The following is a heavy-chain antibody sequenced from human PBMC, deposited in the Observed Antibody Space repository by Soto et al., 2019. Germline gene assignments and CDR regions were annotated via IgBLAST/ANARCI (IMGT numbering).Heavy chain of an antibody. Sequence: DVQLLESGGGLVQPEGSLRLSCAASGFTFSSYAMGWVRQGPGKGLEWVAVVSIGGSTHYADSVRGRFTISSDNSKNTLSLQMNSLTAEDTAVSFCAKRRGAGGHFDYWGQGALVTVSS. D-gene: IGHD2-15*01. CDR3: AKRRGAGGHFDY. CDR2: VSIGGST. J-gene: IGHJ4*02. V-gene: IGHV3-23*01. CDR1: GFTFSSYA.